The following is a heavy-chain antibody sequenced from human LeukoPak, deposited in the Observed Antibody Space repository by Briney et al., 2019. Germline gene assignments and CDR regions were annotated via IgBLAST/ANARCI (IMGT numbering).Heavy chain of an antibody. CDR3: VRTAGRDGGI. CDR1: GFTFTDYY. CDR2: ISSGSSDT. D-gene: IGHD1-26*01. V-gene: IGHV3-11*06. Sequence: GGSLRLSCAAAGFTFTDYYMSWIRQAPGKGLEWLSYISSGSSDTNYADSVKGRFTISRDNAKKSLYLQMNSLRAEDTAVYYCVRTAGRDGGIWGQGTLVTVSS. J-gene: IGHJ4*02.